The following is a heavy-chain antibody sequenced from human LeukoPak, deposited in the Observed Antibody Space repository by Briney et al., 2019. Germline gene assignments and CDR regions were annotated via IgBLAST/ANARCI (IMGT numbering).Heavy chain of an antibody. CDR3: ARDSDYYGSGSYYLPFWFDP. Sequence: ASVKVSCKASGYTFTSYGISWVRQAPGQGLEWMGWISAYNGNTNYAQKLQGRVTMTTDTSTSTAYMELRSLRSDDTAVYYCARDSDYYGSGSYYLPFWFDPWGQGTLVTASS. V-gene: IGHV1-18*01. CDR2: ISAYNGNT. CDR1: GYTFTSYG. J-gene: IGHJ5*02. D-gene: IGHD3-10*01.